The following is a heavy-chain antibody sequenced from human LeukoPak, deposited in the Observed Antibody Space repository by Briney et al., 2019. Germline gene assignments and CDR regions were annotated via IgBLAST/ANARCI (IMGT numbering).Heavy chain of an antibody. J-gene: IGHJ6*04. CDR3: ARERGYSGYAEGMDV. CDR2: ISAYNGNT. V-gene: IGHV1-18*01. D-gene: IGHD5-12*01. Sequence: APVKVSCKASGYTFTSYGISWVRQAPGQGLEWMGWISAYNGNTNYAQKLQGRVTMTTDTSTSTAYMELRSLRSDDTAVYYCARERGYSGYAEGMDVWGKGTTVTVSS. CDR1: GYTFTSYG.